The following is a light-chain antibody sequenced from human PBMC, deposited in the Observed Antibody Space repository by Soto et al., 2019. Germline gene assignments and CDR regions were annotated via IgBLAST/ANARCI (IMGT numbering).Light chain of an antibody. CDR3: QQYGSSPRT. V-gene: IGKV3-20*01. J-gene: IGKJ2*01. CDR2: GAS. CDR1: QSVSSTY. Sequence: EIVLTQSPGTLSSSPGERATLSCRASQSVSSTYLAWYQQKPGQAPWLLIYGASSRATGIPDRFRGSGSGTDFTLTISRLEPEDFAVYYCQQYGSSPRTFGQGTKLEIK.